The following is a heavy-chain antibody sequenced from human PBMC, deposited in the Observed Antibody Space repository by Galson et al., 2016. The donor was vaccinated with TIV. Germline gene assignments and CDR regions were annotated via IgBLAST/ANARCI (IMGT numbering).Heavy chain of an antibody. J-gene: IGHJ3*01. CDR3: ARTGANTLYSGGYGDDDGFDF. V-gene: IGHV3-33*01. CDR1: GFTLPNYG. CDR2: IWYDGTHT. Sequence: SLRLSCATSGFTLPNYGMTWVRQAPGKGLEWVAVIWYDGTHTHYADSVKGRFTISKDNSENTLNLQMNTLRAEDTAVYYCARTGANTLYSGGYGDDDGFDFWGQGTMVTVSS. D-gene: IGHD1-26*01.